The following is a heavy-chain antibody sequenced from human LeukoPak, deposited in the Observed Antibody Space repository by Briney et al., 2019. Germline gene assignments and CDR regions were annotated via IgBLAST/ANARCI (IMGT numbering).Heavy chain of an antibody. J-gene: IGHJ4*03. Sequence: SETLPPTCAVYGGSFSRYYWSWIRQSPGKGLEWIAEIDHRGDTNYNPSVKSRVTISVDTSKNQFSLKVRSLTAADTAVYYCARGPTISETGYFDFWGQGTLVTVSS. D-gene: IGHD1-1*01. CDR3: ARGPTISETGYFDF. CDR1: GGSFSRYY. V-gene: IGHV4-34*01. CDR2: IDHRGDT.